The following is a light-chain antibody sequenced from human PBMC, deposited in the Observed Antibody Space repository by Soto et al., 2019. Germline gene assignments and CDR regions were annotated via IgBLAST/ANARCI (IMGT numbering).Light chain of an antibody. CDR2: AAS. Sequence: EVVLTQSRDTLSLSPVEKATLSCRASQSVDSKYLAWYQQKPGQAPRILIFAASSRATGIPDRFSGSGSGTDFTITISRLEPGDFAVYYCQQYGYSSWTFGQGTEVDI. CDR1: QSVDSKY. J-gene: IGKJ1*01. CDR3: QQYGYSSWT. V-gene: IGKV3-20*01.